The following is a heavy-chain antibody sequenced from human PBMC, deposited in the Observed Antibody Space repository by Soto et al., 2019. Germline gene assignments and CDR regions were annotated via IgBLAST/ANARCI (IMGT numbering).Heavy chain of an antibody. CDR3: TSGCLRHDEEIVVATDAFDI. V-gene: IGHV3-49*03. Sequence: GGSLRLSCTASGFTFGGYAMHWFRQAPGKGLEWVGFIRSKACGWTKAYSASVKGRFTIARDDTKSIDHLQMNSLKTEDTAVYYCTSGCLRHDEEIVVATDAFDIWGQGTMVTVSS. CDR1: GFTFGGYA. J-gene: IGHJ3*02. D-gene: IGHD1-26*01. CDR2: IRSKACGWTK.